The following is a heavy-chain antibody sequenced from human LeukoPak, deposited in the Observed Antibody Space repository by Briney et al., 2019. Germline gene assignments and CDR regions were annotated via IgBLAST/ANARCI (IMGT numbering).Heavy chain of an antibody. V-gene: IGHV3-66*01. CDR3: AREGCSSTSCFPHNWFDP. J-gene: IGHJ5*02. D-gene: IGHD2-2*01. Sequence: GGSLRLSCAASGFTVSSNYMSWVRQAPGKGLEWVSFIYSGGSTYYADSVKGRFTISRDNSKNTLYLQMNSLRAEDTAVYYCAREGCSSTSCFPHNWFDPWGQGTLVTVSS. CDR2: IYSGGST. CDR1: GFTVSSNY.